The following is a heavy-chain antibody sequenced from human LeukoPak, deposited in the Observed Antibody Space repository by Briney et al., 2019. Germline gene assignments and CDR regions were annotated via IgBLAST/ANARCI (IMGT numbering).Heavy chain of an antibody. J-gene: IGHJ5*02. Sequence: GGSLRLSCGAFGFTFDDYAMYWVRPVPGKGLEWVSGISWNGGDKRYADSVKGRFTISRDKAKKSLYLQMNGLRPEDTALYFCVKDPFSGYESGTFWFDPWGQGARVIVSS. CDR2: ISWNGGDK. D-gene: IGHD5-12*01. CDR1: GFTFDDYA. CDR3: VKDPFSGYESGTFWFDP. V-gene: IGHV3-9*01.